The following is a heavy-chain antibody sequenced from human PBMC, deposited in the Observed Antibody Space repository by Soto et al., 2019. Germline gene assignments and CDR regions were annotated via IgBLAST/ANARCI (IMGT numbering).Heavy chain of an antibody. CDR3: ARIPANYDFWSGHPYYYYMDV. CDR1: GYTFTSYG. Sequence: ASVKVSCKASGYTFTSYGISWVRQAPGQGLEWMGWISAYNGNTNYAQKLQGRVTMTTDTSTSTAYMELRSLRSDDTAVYYCARIPANYDFWSGHPYYYYMDVWGKGTTVTVSS. V-gene: IGHV1-18*01. D-gene: IGHD3-3*01. J-gene: IGHJ6*03. CDR2: ISAYNGNT.